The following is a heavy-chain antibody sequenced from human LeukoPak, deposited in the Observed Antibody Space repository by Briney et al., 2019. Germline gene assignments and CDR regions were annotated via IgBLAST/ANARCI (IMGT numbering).Heavy chain of an antibody. V-gene: IGHV3-11*01. CDR2: ISSSGSTI. Sequence: GGSLRLSCAASGFPFSDSYMSCTPQPPGKGREWVSYISSSGSTIYYADSVKGRFTISRDNAKDSLYLQMNSLRAEDTAVYYCARSGWYEKGAFDIWGQGTMVTVSS. CDR3: ARSGWYEKGAFDI. CDR1: GFPFSDSY. J-gene: IGHJ3*02. D-gene: IGHD6-19*01.